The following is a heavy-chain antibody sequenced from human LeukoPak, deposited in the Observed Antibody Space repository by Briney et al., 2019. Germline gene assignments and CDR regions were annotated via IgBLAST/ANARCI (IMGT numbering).Heavy chain of an antibody. CDR2: INWNGGST. CDR1: GFTFDDYG. J-gene: IGHJ4*02. Sequence: GGSLRLSCAASGFTFDDYGMSWVRQAPGKGLEWVSGINWNGGSTGYADSVKGRFTISRDNAKNSLYLQMNSLRAEDTALYYCASLGYCSGGSCSDFGYWGQGTLVTVSS. CDR3: ASLGYCSGGSCSDFGY. D-gene: IGHD2-15*01. V-gene: IGHV3-20*04.